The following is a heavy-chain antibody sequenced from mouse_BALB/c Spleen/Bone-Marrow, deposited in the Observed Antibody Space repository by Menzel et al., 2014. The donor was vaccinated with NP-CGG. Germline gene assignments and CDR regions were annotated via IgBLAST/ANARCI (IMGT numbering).Heavy chain of an antibody. CDR3: ARHAYYDQTEVSFVY. J-gene: IGHJ3*01. Sequence: DVKLVESGGGLVKSGGSLKLSCAASGFSFNSYGMSWVRQTPEKRLEWVATISGGGSYTFYPDSVKGRFTISRDNAKNNLYLQLSSLRSEDTALYYCARHAYYDQTEVSFVYWGQGTLVTVS. V-gene: IGHV5-9-2*01. D-gene: IGHD2-4*01. CDR1: GFSFNSYG. CDR2: ISGGGSYT.